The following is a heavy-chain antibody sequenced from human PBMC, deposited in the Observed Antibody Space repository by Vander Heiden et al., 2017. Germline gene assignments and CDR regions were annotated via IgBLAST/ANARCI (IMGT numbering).Heavy chain of an antibody. V-gene: IGHV1-69*01. Sequence: QVQLVQSGAEVKKPGSSVKVSCKASVCTFSSYAISWVRQAPGQGLEWMGGIIPIFGTANYAQKFQGRVTITADESTSTAYMELSSLRSEDTAVYYCTRALRYYYDSSGYYWGYWGQGTLVTVSS. CDR3: TRALRYYYDSSGYYWGY. CDR1: VCTFSSYA. D-gene: IGHD3-22*01. CDR2: IIPIFGTA. J-gene: IGHJ4*02.